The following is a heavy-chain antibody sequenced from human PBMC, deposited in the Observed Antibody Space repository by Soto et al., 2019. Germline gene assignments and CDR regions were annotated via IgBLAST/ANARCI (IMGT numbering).Heavy chain of an antibody. CDR3: ARDRSNSDY. V-gene: IGHV1-18*01. CDR1: GYTFTSSA. J-gene: IGHJ4*02. D-gene: IGHD2-2*01. Sequence: QVQLVQSGAEVKKPGSSVKVSCKASGYTFTSSAISWVRQAPGQGLEWMGWIRADNGNTDYAEKFQGRVTMTTDASTSTAYMELRSLRPDDTAVYYCARDRSNSDYWGQGTLVTVSS. CDR2: IRADNGNT.